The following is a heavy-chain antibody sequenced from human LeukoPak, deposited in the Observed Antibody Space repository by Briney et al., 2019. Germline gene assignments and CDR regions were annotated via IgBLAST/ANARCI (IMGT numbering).Heavy chain of an antibody. CDR1: GGSISSYY. J-gene: IGHJ3*02. Sequence: SETLSLTCTVSGGSISSYYWSWIRQPAGKGLEWIGRIYTSRSTNYNPSLKSRVTMSVDTSKNQFSLKLSSVTAADTAVYYCARDSPTDMIEGRGDGAFDIWGQGTMVTVSS. V-gene: IGHV4-4*07. D-gene: IGHD3-22*01. CDR3: ARDSPTDMIEGRGDGAFDI. CDR2: IYTSRST.